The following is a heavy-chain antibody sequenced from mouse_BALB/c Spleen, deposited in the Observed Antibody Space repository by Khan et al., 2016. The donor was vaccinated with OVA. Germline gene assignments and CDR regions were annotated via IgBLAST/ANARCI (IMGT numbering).Heavy chain of an antibody. V-gene: IGHV2-6*02. J-gene: IGHJ4*01. CDR1: GFSLTSYG. CDR2: IWRDGST. Sequence: QVQLQLSGPGLVAPSQSLSITCTVSGFSLTSYGVHLVRPPPGKGLEWLVVIWRDGSTNYNSVLKSRLSISKDNSKSQVFLKMNSLQADDTASNYSARGFDGYSSLYAMDYWGQGTSVTVSS. CDR3: ARGFDGYSSLYAMDY. D-gene: IGHD2-3*01.